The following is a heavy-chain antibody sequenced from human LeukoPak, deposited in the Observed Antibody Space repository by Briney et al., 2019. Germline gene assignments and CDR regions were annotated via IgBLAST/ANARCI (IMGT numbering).Heavy chain of an antibody. CDR2: ISAYNGNT. CDR3: ARVTAVAGNAFDI. CDR1: GYTFTSYG. J-gene: IGHJ3*02. D-gene: IGHD6-19*01. V-gene: IGHV1-18*01. Sequence: ASLKVSCKASGYTFTSYGISWVREAPGQGLEWMGWISAYNGNTNYAQKLQGRVTMTTDTSTSTAYMELRSLRSEDTAVYYCARVTAVAGNAFDIWGKGQWSPSLQ.